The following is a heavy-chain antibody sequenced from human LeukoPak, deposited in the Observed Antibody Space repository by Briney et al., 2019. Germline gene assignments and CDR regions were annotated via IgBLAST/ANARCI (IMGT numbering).Heavy chain of an antibody. CDR3: AKVSLAYCGGDCYTGFNY. V-gene: IGHV3-30*18. CDR1: GFSSSSYV. J-gene: IGHJ4*02. D-gene: IGHD2-21*02. Sequence: RGSPRHSCAASGFSSSSYVMHWVRQAPGKGLEWVALLSYDGTNKFYADSVKGRFTISRDNSKNSLYLQMNSLRTEDTALYYCAKVSLAYCGGDCYTGFNYWGKGSLVSVSS. CDR2: LSYDGTNK.